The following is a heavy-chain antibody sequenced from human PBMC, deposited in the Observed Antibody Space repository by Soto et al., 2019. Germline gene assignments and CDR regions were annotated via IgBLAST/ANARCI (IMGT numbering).Heavy chain of an antibody. V-gene: IGHV3-48*02. CDR1: GFTFSSYS. CDR2: ISSSSSTI. Sequence: EVQLVESGGGLVQPGGSLRLSCAASGFTFSSYSMNWVLQAPGKGLEWVSYISSSSSTIYYEDSVKGRFTISRANAKNSLYRQMNRLRDEDTAVYYGSREEIGQQWLLRPSYYYYYGMYVWGQLSAVTVSS. CDR3: SREEIGQQWLLRPSYYYYYGMYV. D-gene: IGHD6-19*01. J-gene: IGHJ6*02.